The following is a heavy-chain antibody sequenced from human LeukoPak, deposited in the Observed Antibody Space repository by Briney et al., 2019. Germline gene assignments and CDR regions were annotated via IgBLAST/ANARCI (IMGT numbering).Heavy chain of an antibody. CDR1: GFTFSEDW. J-gene: IGHJ4*02. CDR3: VRDAPGREGPHY. D-gene: IGHD3-10*01. CDR2: IDEDGSEE. V-gene: IGHV3-7*01. Sequence: GGSLRLSCAASGFTFSEDWMNWGRQAPGKGLEWVANIDEDGSEEDYVDSVKGRFTISRDNARNSLSLQMNRLRVEDTAVYHCVRDAPGREGPHYWGQGILVTVSS.